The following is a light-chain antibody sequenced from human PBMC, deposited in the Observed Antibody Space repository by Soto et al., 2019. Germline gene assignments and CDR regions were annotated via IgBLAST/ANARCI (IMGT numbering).Light chain of an antibody. CDR3: QQRYSWPLT. V-gene: IGKV3-11*01. J-gene: IGKJ4*01. CDR2: DAS. CDR1: QSINIY. Sequence: EIVLTQSPATLSLSPGARVTLSCRVSQSINIYLAWYQQKLGQAPLLLIYDASIMATGIPARFSGSGSGTDFTLTISSLEPEDFGVYYCQQRYSWPLTFGGGTKVEI.